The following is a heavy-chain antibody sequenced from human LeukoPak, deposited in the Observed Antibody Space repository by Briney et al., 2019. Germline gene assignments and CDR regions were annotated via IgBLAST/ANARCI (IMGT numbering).Heavy chain of an antibody. CDR3: AANSYYYYMDV. CDR2: FDPEDGET. J-gene: IGHJ6*03. CDR1: GYTLTELS. V-gene: IGHV1-24*01. D-gene: IGHD4-11*01. Sequence: ASVTVSCKVSGYTLTELSMHWVRQAPGKGLEWMGGFDPEDGETIYAQKFQGRVTMTEDTSTDTAYMELSSLRSEDTAVYYCAANSYYYYMDVWGKGTTVTISS.